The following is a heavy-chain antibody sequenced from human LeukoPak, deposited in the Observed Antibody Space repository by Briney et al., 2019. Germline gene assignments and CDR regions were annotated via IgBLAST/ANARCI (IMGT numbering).Heavy chain of an antibody. V-gene: IGHV1-2*02. J-gene: IGHJ4*02. D-gene: IGHD3-10*01. CDR1: GYTFTDYS. Sequence: GASVKVSCKPSGYTFTDYSMHWVRQAPGQGLEWMGWINPNTGGTTYAQKFQGRVTMTRDTSITTAYMELTRLTSDDTAVYYCARALAPRGLPAYWGQGTLVTVSS. CDR2: INPNTGGT. CDR3: ARALAPRGLPAY.